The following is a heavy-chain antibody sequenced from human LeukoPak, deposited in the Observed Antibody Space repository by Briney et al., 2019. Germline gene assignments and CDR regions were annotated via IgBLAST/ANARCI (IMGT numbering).Heavy chain of an antibody. V-gene: IGHV4-38-2*02. CDR1: GYSISSGYY. CDR3: ARITMIVVVIPPELRFDP. Sequence: PSQTLSLTCTVSGYSISSGYYWGWIRQPPGKGLEWIGSIYHSGSTYYSPSLKSRVTISVDTSKNQFSLKLSSVTAADTAVYYCARITMIVVVIPPELRFDPWGQGTLVTVSS. J-gene: IGHJ5*02. D-gene: IGHD3-22*01. CDR2: IYHSGST.